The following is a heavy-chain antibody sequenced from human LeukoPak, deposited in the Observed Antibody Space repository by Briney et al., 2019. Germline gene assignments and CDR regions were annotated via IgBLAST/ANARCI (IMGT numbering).Heavy chain of an antibody. CDR3: ASGGPYYYGSGSYPH. CDR2: IYYRGST. V-gene: IGHV4-61*01. J-gene: IGHJ4*02. Sequence: PSETLPLTCTVSGGSVSSGSYYWSWIRQPPGKGLEWIGYIYYRGSTNYNPSLKSRVTISVDTSKNQFSLKLSSVAAADTAVYYCASGGPYYYGSGSYPHWGQGTLVTVSS. D-gene: IGHD3-10*01. CDR1: GGSVSSGSYY.